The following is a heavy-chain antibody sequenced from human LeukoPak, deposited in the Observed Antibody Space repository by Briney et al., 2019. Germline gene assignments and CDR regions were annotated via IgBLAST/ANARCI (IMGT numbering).Heavy chain of an antibody. V-gene: IGHV5-10-1*01. CDR3: ARRVRGVVHLDAFDI. Sequence: RGESLKISCKGSGYSFSTYWINWVRLMPGKGPEWMGRIDPSDSYTKYSPSSQGHVTISVDKSISTAYLQWTSLKASDTAMYYCARRVRGVVHLDAFDIWGQGTMVTVSS. J-gene: IGHJ3*02. D-gene: IGHD3-10*01. CDR2: IDPSDSYT. CDR1: GYSFSTYW.